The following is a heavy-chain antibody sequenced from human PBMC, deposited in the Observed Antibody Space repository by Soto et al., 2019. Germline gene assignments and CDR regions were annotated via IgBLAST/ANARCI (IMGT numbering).Heavy chain of an antibody. V-gene: IGHV5-51*01. CDR2: IYPGDSDT. J-gene: IGHJ4*02. Sequence: EVQLVQSGAEVKKPGESLKISCKGSGYSFTSYWIGWVRQMPGKGLEWMGVIYPGDSDTRYSPSFQGQVTIPDDKSISNAYRQWGSLKAADTAMYYGARQYWALGLYSSGHFDYWGQGTRVTVSS. CDR3: ARQYWALGLYSSGHFDY. CDR1: GYSFTSYW. D-gene: IGHD6-19*01.